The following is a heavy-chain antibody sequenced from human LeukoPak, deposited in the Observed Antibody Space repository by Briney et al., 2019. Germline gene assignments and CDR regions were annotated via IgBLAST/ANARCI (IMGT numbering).Heavy chain of an antibody. CDR3: AKDWGGSYHGNAFDI. Sequence: GGSLRLSCAASGFTFSIYALSWVRQAPGKGLEWVSVLGGSETSTSYADSVKGRFTISRDNSKNTLYLQMNSLRAEDTAVYYCAKDWGGSYHGNAFDIWGQGTMVTVSS. J-gene: IGHJ3*02. D-gene: IGHD1-26*01. V-gene: IGHV3-23*01. CDR1: GFTFSIYA. CDR2: LGGSETST.